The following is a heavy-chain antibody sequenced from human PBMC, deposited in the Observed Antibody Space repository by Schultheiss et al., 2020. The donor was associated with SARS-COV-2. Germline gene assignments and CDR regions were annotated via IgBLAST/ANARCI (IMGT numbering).Heavy chain of an antibody. CDR3: AADRAVMTTVTRNFDY. V-gene: IGHV1-18*01. CDR2: ISAYNGNT. CDR1: GYTFTSYG. J-gene: IGHJ4*02. D-gene: IGHD4-17*01. Sequence: ASVKVSCKASGYTFTSYGISWVRQAPGQGLEWMGWISAYNGNTNYAQKLQGRVTMTTDTSTSTAYMELRSLRSDDTAVYYCAADRAVMTTVTRNFDYWGQGTLVTAPQ.